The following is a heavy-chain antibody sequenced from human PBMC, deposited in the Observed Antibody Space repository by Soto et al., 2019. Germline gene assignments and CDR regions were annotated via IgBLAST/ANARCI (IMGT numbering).Heavy chain of an antibody. CDR1: GFTFGSYA. V-gene: IGHV3-23*01. CDR2: ISGRGDNT. CDR3: AKDLGKGGGSVFLN. D-gene: IGHD2-15*01. Sequence: EVQLLESGGGLVQPGGSLRLSCAASGFTFGSYAMSWVRQAPGKGLEWVAAISGRGDNTYYTDSVKGRFTISRDNSRNTLHLQMNSLRAEDTAVYFCAKDLGKGGGSVFLNCGRGIQVTVSS. J-gene: IGHJ4*02.